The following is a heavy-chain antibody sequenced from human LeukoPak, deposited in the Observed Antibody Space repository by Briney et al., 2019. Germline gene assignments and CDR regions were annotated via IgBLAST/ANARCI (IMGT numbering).Heavy chain of an antibody. D-gene: IGHD3-22*01. Sequence: PGGSLRLSCAASGFTFSSYEMNWVRQAPGKGLEWVSYIVSSGSTIYYADSVKGRFTISRDNAKNSLYLQMTGLRAEDTAVYYCARVIYYYYYMDGWGKGTTVTVSS. CDR1: GFTFSSYE. CDR3: ARVIYYYYYMDG. V-gene: IGHV3-48*03. CDR2: IVSSGSTI. J-gene: IGHJ6*03.